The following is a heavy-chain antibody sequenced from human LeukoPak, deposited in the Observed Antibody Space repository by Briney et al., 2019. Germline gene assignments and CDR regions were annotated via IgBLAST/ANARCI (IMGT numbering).Heavy chain of an antibody. CDR1: GGPFSGSY. CDR2: ISNSGST. V-gene: IGHV4-59*01. J-gene: IGHJ4*02. CDR3: ARSPSGYRFDS. D-gene: IGHD3-22*01. Sequence: SETLSLTCAVSGGPFSGSYWTWIRKPPGKGLEWIGYISNSGSTNYHPSLKSRVTISSDTSKTQFTLKLTSVTAADTAVYYCARSPSGYRFDSWGQGTLVTVSS.